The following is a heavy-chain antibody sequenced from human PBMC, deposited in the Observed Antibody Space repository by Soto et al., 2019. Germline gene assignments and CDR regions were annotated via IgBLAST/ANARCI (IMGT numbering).Heavy chain of an antibody. Sequence: EVQLLESGGGLVQPGGSLRLSCAASGFTFSSYAMSWVRQAPGKGLEWVSAISGSGGSTYYADSVKGRFTISRDNSKNTLYLQMNSLRAEDTAVYYCAKGGPFNWIGYDFWSGYSPMRPYMDVWGKGTTVTVSS. CDR3: AKGGPFNWIGYDFWSGYSPMRPYMDV. CDR1: GFTFSSYA. CDR2: ISGSGGST. D-gene: IGHD3-3*01. V-gene: IGHV3-23*01. J-gene: IGHJ6*03.